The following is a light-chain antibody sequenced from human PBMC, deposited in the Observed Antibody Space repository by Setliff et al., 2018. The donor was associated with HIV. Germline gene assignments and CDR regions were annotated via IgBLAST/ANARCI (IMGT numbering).Light chain of an antibody. CDR2: GVT. CDR3: SSYTTNTTFV. CDR1: SSDVGNYNY. Sequence: QSALAQPASVSGSPGQSITISCTGTSSDVGNYNYVSWYQQHPGKAPKLMIYGVTYRPSGVSNRFSGSKSGNTASLTISGLQAEDEADYYCSSYTTNTTFVFGTGTKVTVL. V-gene: IGLV2-14*01. J-gene: IGLJ1*01.